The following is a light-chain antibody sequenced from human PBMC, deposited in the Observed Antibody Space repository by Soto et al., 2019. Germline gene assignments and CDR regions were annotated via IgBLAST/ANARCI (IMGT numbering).Light chain of an antibody. CDR1: QSVSSN. J-gene: IGKJ1*01. V-gene: IGKV3-11*01. CDR3: QQRSHWPRT. CDR2: DAS. Sequence: VMSQSPATLSVSPGERATLSCRASQSVSSNLAWYQQKPGQAPRLLIYDASTRATGIPARFSGSGSGTDFSLTISSLEPEDFAVYYCQQRSHWPRTFGQGTNVDVK.